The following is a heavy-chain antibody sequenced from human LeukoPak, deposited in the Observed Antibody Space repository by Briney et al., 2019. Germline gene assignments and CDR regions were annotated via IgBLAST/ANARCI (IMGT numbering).Heavy chain of an antibody. CDR3: TTTDYYGSGRYYDY. D-gene: IGHD3-10*01. CDR2: IKSKTDGGTT. J-gene: IGHJ4*02. CDR1: GFTFSNAW. V-gene: IGHV3-15*01. Sequence: GGSLRLSCAASGFTFSNAWMSWVRQAPGKGLEWVGRIKSKTDGGTTDYAAPVKGRFTISRDDSKNTLYLQMNSLKTEDTAVYYCTTTDYYGSGRYYDYWGQGTLVNVSS.